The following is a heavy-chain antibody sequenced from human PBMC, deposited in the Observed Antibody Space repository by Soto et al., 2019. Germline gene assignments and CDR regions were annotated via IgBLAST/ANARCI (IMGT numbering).Heavy chain of an antibody. D-gene: IGHD1-26*01. V-gene: IGHV1-69*13. CDR3: ARNGTYSSSLSRYSGMDV. Sequence: SVKVSCKASGGTFGNFIMNWVRETPGQGLEWMGGIVPMLGTPTYAEKFKGRVRISATGSTSTTYMELTSLRSEDTAIYYCARNGTYSSSLSRYSGMDVWGQGTKVTVSS. CDR1: GGTFGNFI. J-gene: IGHJ6*02. CDR2: IVPMLGTP.